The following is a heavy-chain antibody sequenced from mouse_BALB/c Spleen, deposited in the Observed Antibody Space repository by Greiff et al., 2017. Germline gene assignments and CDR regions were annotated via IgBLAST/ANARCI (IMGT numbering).Heavy chain of an antibody. CDR3: AKSTALAMDY. J-gene: IGHJ4*01. V-gene: IGHV5-6-3*01. Sequence: VQLKQSGGGLVQPGGSLKLSCAASGFTFSSSGMSWVRQTPDERLELVATINSNGGSTYYPDSVKGRFTISRDNAKNPLYLQMSRLKSEDTAMYYCAKSTALAMDYWGQGAAGSVSS. CDR2: INSNGGST. D-gene: IGHD2-1*01. CDR1: GFTFSSSG.